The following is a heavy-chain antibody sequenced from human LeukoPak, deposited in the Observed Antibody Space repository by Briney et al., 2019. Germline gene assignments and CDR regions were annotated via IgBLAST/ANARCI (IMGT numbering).Heavy chain of an antibody. CDR1: GYSFTSYW. CDR3: ARRIRESTVTDFYSNWFDP. D-gene: IGHD4-17*01. V-gene: IGHV5-51*01. J-gene: IGHJ5*02. CDR2: IYPGDSDT. Sequence: GESLKISCKGSGYSFTSYWIGWVRQMPGKGLEWMGIIYPGDSDTRYSPSFQGQVTISADKSISTAYLQWSSLKASDTAMYYCARRIRESTVTDFYSNWFDPWGQGTLVTVSS.